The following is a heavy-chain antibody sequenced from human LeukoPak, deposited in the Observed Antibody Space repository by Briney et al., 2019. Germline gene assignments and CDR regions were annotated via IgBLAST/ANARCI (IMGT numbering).Heavy chain of an antibody. J-gene: IGHJ5*02. D-gene: IGHD2-2*01. CDR2: INPSGGST. Sequence: ASVKVSCKASGYTFTSYGISWVRQAPGQGLEWMGIINPSGGSTSYTQKFQGRVTMTRDTSTSTVYMELSSLRSEDTAVYYCARNRRGIVVVPAANWFDPWGQGTLVTVSS. CDR1: GYTFTSYG. CDR3: ARNRRGIVVVPAANWFDP. V-gene: IGHV1-46*01.